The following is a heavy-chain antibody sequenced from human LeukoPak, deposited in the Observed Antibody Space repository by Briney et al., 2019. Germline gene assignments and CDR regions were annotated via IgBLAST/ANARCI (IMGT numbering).Heavy chain of an antibody. J-gene: IGHJ6*03. CDR1: GFTFSDYY. CDR3: ARIPRIAAAGTRYYYYYMDV. CDR2: ISSSGSTI. D-gene: IGHD6-13*01. V-gene: IGHV3-11*01. Sequence: PGGSLRLSCAAPGFTFSDYYMSWIRQAPGKGLEWVSYISSSGSTIYYADSVKGRFTTSRDNAKNSLYLQMNSLRAEDTAVYYCARIPRIAAAGTRYYYYYMDVWGKGTTVTISS.